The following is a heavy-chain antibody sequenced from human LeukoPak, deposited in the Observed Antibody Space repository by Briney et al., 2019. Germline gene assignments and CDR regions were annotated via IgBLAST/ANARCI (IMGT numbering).Heavy chain of an antibody. Sequence: SVKVSCKASGGTFSSYAISWVRQAPGQGLEWMGGIIPIFGTTNYAQKLQGRVTITADESTSTAYMELSSLRSEDTAVYYCASRTYAYDSSGYYRRNYYFDYWGQGTLVTVSS. CDR2: IIPIFGTT. J-gene: IGHJ4*02. CDR3: ASRTYAYDSSGYYRRNYYFDY. D-gene: IGHD3-22*01. CDR1: GGTFSSYA. V-gene: IGHV1-69*13.